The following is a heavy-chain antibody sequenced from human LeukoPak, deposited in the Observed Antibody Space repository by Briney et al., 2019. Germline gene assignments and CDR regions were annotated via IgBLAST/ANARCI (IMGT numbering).Heavy chain of an antibody. V-gene: IGHV3-23*01. CDR1: GFTFSSYA. Sequence: GGSLRLSCAASGFTFSSYAMHWVRQAPGKGLEWVSAISGSGGSTYYADSVKGRFTISRDNSKNTLYLQMNSLRAEDTAVYYCASNIVGDSSIYWGQGTLVTVSS. J-gene: IGHJ4*02. CDR3: ASNIVGDSSIY. CDR2: ISGSGGST. D-gene: IGHD1-26*01.